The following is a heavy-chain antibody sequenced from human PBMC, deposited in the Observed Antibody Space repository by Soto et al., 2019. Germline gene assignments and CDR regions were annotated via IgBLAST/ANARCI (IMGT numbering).Heavy chain of an antibody. CDR1: GFTFSSYG. CDR2: ISYDGSNK. D-gene: IGHD3-16*01. V-gene: IGHV3-30*18. CDR3: AKDLGDSQGY. Sequence: PGGSLRLSCAASGFTFSSYGMHWVRQAPGKGLEWVAVISYDGSNKYYADSVKGRFTISRDNSKNTLYLQMNSLRAEDTAVYYCAKDLGDSQGYWGQGTLVTVSS. J-gene: IGHJ4*02.